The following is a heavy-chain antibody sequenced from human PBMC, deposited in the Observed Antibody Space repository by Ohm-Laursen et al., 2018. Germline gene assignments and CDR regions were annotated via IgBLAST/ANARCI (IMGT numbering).Heavy chain of an antibody. CDR2: IKQDGSEK. J-gene: IGHJ6*02. CDR3: ARVGVYGSGSPYYYYGMDV. V-gene: IGHV3-7*01. CDR1: GFTFSSYW. D-gene: IGHD3-10*01. Sequence: SLRLSCSASGFTFSSYWMSWVRQAPGKGLEWVANIKQDGSEKYYVDSVKGRFTISRDNAKNSLYLQMNSLRAEDTAVYYCARVGVYGSGSPYYYYGMDVWGQGTTVTVSS.